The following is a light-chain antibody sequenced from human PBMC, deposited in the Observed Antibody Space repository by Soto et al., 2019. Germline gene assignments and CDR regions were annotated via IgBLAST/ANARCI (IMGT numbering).Light chain of an antibody. V-gene: IGLV1-51*01. CDR3: GTWDSNLSSV. CDR2: DNN. CDR1: SSNIGNNY. Sequence: QSVLTQPPSVSAAPGQKVTISCSGSSSNIGNNYVSWYQQLPGTAPKLLIYDNNKRPSGIPDRFSGSKSGTSATLGITGLQTGDEADYYCGTWDSNLSSVFGGGIKLTVL. J-gene: IGLJ2*01.